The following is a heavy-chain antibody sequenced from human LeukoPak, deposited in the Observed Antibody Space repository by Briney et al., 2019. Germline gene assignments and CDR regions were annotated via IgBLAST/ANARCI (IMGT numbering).Heavy chain of an antibody. D-gene: IGHD1-1*01. CDR3: VKDSNWYDHDSTTPVVFDY. CDR1: GFTFSSYA. CDR2: ISSNGGST. Sequence: GGSLRLSCSASGFTFSSYAMHWVRQAPGKGLEYVSAISSNGGSTYYADSVKGRFTISRDNSKNTLYLQMSSLRAEDTAVYYCVKDSNWYDHDSTTPVVFDYWGQGTLVTVSS. V-gene: IGHV3-64D*06. J-gene: IGHJ4*02.